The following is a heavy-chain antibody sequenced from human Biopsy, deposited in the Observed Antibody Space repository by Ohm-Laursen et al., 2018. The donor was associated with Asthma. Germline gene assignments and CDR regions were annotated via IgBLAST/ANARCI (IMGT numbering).Heavy chain of an antibody. Sequence: SVKVSCKAPGGTFSNFAISWVRQAPGQGLEWLGGIMTVLGTINYAQKFQGRVTITADESTSTAYMEVTSLRSEDTAIYYCARCQVGYSSGWSLLLKKIYYSGTDVWGQGTAVTVSS. J-gene: IGHJ6*02. CDR3: ARCQVGYSSGWSLLLKKIYYSGTDV. CDR1: GGTFSNFA. V-gene: IGHV1-69*13. D-gene: IGHD6-19*01. CDR2: IMTVLGTI.